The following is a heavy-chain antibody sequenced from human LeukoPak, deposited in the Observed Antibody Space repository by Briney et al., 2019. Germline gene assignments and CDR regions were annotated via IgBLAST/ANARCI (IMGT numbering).Heavy chain of an antibody. Sequence: NPSETLSLTCTVSGGSISSSSYYWGWIRQPPGKGLEWIGSIYYSGSTYYNPSLKSRVTISVDTSKNQFSLKLSSVTAADTAVYYCARAPIVLMVYAPGAFDIWGQGTMVTVSS. J-gene: IGHJ3*02. V-gene: IGHV4-39*01. CDR2: IYYSGST. CDR1: GGSISSSSYY. D-gene: IGHD2-8*01. CDR3: ARAPIVLMVYAPGAFDI.